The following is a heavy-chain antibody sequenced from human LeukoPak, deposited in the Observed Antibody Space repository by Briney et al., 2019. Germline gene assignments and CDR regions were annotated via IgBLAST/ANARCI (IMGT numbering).Heavy chain of an antibody. CDR2: ISSSSSYT. D-gene: IGHD7-27*01. CDR3: ASVTGGYSFDY. V-gene: IGHV3-11*03. J-gene: IGHJ4*02. CDR1: GFTFSDYY. Sequence: PGGSPRLSCAASGFTFSDYYISSIRPPPGNGLEWVSYISSSSSYTNYADSVKGRFTISRDNAKNSLYLQMNSLRAEDTAVYYCASVTGGYSFDYWGQGTLVTVSS.